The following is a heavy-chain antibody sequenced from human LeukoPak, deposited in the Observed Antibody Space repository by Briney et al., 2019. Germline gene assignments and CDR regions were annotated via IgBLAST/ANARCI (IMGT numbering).Heavy chain of an antibody. CDR2: INYSGST. CDR3: ERDGAVGYSSSWFYYYYMDV. Sequence: SETLSLTCAVYGVSFSGYYWSWVRQPPGKGLGWIGEINYSGSTNYNPSLKSRVTISVDTSKNQFSLKLSSVTAADTAVYYCERDGAVGYSSSWFYYYYMDVWGKGTTVTVSS. D-gene: IGHD6-13*01. CDR1: GVSFSGYY. J-gene: IGHJ6*03. V-gene: IGHV4-34*01.